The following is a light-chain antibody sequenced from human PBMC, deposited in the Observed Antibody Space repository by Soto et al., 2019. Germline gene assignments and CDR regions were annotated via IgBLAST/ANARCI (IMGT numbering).Light chain of an antibody. J-gene: IGKJ1*01. CDR2: WAS. V-gene: IGKV4-1*01. CDR3: QQYYSIPWT. CDR1: QSVLYSSNNKNY. Sequence: DIVMTQSPDSLAVSLGERATINCKSSQSVLYSSNNKNYLAWYQQKPGQPPKLLIYWASTRESGVPDRFSGSGSGTAFTLTISSLQAEDVAIYYCQQYYSIPWTFGQGTKVEIK.